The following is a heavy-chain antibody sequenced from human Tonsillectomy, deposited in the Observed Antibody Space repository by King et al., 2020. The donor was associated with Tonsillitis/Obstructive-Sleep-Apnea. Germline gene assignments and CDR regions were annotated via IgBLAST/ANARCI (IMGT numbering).Heavy chain of an antibody. CDR1: GYSFTTYW. D-gene: IGHD3-3*01. Sequence: EGQLVQSGAEVKKPGESLRISCKGSGYSFTTYWIGWVRQMPGKGLEWMGIIYPGDSDTTYSPSFEGQVTISADKSISTAYLEWSSLKPSDTAIYYCARHVRDFWNSYPNGMDVWGQGTTVTVSS. J-gene: IGHJ6*02. CDR2: IYPGDSDT. CDR3: ARHVRDFWNSYPNGMDV. V-gene: IGHV5-51*01.